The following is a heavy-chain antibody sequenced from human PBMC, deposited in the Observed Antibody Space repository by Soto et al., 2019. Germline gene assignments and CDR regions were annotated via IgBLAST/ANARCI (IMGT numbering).Heavy chain of an antibody. D-gene: IGHD3-16*01. CDR3: ARTPPMDSGDKYYFDF. J-gene: IGHJ4*02. V-gene: IGHV1-69*13. CDR2: IIPFFGTA. Sequence: ASVKVSCKASGGTFSTFGISWVRQAPGQGLEWMGGIIPFFGTANYAQKFQDRVTITADESTSTVYMDLRSLRSEDTAIYYCARTPPMDSGDKYYFDFWGQGALVTVSS. CDR1: GGTFSTFG.